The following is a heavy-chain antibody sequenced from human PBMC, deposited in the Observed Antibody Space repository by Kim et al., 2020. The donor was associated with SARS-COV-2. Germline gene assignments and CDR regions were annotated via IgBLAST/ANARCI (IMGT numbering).Heavy chain of an antibody. V-gene: IGHV3-21*01. Sequence: GGSLRLSCAVSGFTFSTYYMNWVRQAPGKGLEWVSSISGSSSHLSYSDSVKGRFIISRDNAKNSLYLQMNSLRAEDTAVYYGAGQQLVLDYGMDVWGQGTTVIVSS. D-gene: IGHD6-13*01. CDR3: AGQQLVLDYGMDV. CDR1: GFTFSTYY. CDR2: ISGSSSHL. J-gene: IGHJ6*02.